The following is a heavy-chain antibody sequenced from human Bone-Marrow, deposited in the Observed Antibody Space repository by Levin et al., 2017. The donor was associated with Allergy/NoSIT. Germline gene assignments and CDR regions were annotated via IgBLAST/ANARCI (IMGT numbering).Heavy chain of an antibody. J-gene: IGHJ4*02. CDR3: AREYYYGSGSSGPYS. CDR1: GFTFSSYW. V-gene: IGHV3-7*01. Sequence: HGESLKISCAASGFTFSSYWMSWVRQAPGKGLEWVANIKQDGSEKYYVDSVKGRFTISRDNAKNSLYLQMNSLRAEDTAVYYCAREYYYGSGSSGPYSWGQGTLVTVSS. D-gene: IGHD3-10*01. CDR2: IKQDGSEK.